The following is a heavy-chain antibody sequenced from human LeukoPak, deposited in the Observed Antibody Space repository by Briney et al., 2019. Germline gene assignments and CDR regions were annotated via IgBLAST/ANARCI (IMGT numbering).Heavy chain of an antibody. CDR2: INWNGGST. V-gene: IGHV3-20*04. Sequence: GGSLRLSCAASGFTFDDYGMSWARQAPGKGLEWVSGINWNGGSTGYADSVKGRFTISRDNAKNSLYLQMNSLRAEDTAVYYCARPIFGHPEESGDYWGQGTLVTVSS. CDR3: ARPIFGHPEESGDY. CDR1: GFTFDDYG. D-gene: IGHD3-3*01. J-gene: IGHJ4*02.